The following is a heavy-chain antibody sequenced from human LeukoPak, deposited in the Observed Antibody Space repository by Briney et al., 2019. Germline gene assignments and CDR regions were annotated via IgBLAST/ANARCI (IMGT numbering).Heavy chain of an antibody. Sequence: SVKVSCKASGGTFSSYAISWVRQAPGQGLEWMGRIIPIFGIANYAQKFQGRVTITTDESTSTAYMELSRLRSDDTAVYYCARVKNYYDSSGYLYYFDYWGQGTLVTVSS. V-gene: IGHV1-69*05. D-gene: IGHD3-22*01. CDR2: IIPIFGIA. CDR3: ARVKNYYDSSGYLYYFDY. J-gene: IGHJ4*02. CDR1: GGTFSSYA.